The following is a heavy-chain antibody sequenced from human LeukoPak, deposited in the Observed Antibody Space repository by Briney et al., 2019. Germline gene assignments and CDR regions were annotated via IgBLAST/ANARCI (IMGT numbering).Heavy chain of an antibody. CDR3: ARRSSSWYGHWFDP. CDR2: INHSGST. J-gene: IGHJ5*02. Sequence: SETLSLTCAVYGGSFSGYYWSWIRQPPGKGLEWIGEINHSGSTNYNPSLKSRVTISVDASKNQFSLKLSSVTAADTAVYYCARRSSSWYGHWFDPWGQGTLVTVSS. CDR1: GGSFSGYY. D-gene: IGHD6-13*01. V-gene: IGHV4-34*01.